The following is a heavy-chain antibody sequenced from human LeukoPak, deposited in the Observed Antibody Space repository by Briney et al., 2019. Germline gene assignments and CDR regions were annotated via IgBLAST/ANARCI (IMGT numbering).Heavy chain of an antibody. V-gene: IGHV1-69*04. J-gene: IGHJ4*02. CDR1: GGTFSSYA. Sequence: ASVKVSCKASGGTFSSYAISWVRQAPGQGLEWMGRIISIFGIANYAQKFQGRVTITADKSTSTAYMELSSLRSEDTAVYYCARENGLYFDYWGQGTLVTVSS. CDR3: ARENGLYFDY. D-gene: IGHD4-17*01. CDR2: IISIFGIA.